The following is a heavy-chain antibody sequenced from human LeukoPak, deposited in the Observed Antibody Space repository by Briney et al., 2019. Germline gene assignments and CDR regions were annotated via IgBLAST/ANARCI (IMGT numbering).Heavy chain of an antibody. CDR1: GYTFTNYG. V-gene: IGHV1-18*01. CDR3: ARAPSYGDYGGDH. Sequence: ASVKVSCKASGYTFTNYGISWVRQAPGQGLEWMGWISANNGVTNYARKLQGRATMTTDTSTNTAYMELGSLRSDDTAVYYCARAPSYGDYGGDHWGQGTLLTVSS. D-gene: IGHD4-17*01. J-gene: IGHJ4*02. CDR2: ISANNGVT.